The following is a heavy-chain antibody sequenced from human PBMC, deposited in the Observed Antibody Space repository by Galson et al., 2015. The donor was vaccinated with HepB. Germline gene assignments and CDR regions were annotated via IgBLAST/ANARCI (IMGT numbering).Heavy chain of an antibody. V-gene: IGHV5-51*01. J-gene: IGHJ6*02. CDR2: IYPGDSQT. Sequence: QSGAEVKKSGESLKISCKGSGYRFSDYWIAWVRQMPGKGLEWMEFIYPGDSQTRYSPSFQGQVTFSADKSISTAYLQWSSLKASDTAMYYCTRFGGPTFNHFGLDVWGQGTTVTVSS. CDR3: TRFGGPTFNHFGLDV. CDR1: GYRFSDYW. D-gene: IGHD3-10*01.